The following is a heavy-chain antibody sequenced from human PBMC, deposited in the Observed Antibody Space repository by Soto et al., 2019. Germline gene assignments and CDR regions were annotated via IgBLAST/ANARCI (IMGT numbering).Heavy chain of an antibody. CDR1: GVSISSGGYS. V-gene: IGHV4-30-2*01. J-gene: IGHJ6*02. CDR2: INHSGST. CDR3: ARPYYYYYGMDV. Sequence: SETLSLTCAVSGVSISSGGYSWSWIRQPPGKGLEWIGEINHSGSTNYNPSLKSRVTISVDTSKNQFSLKLSSVTAADTAVYYCARPYYYYYGMDVWGQGTTVTVSS.